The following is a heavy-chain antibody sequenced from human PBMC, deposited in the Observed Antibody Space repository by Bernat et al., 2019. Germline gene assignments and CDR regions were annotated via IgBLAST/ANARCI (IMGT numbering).Heavy chain of an antibody. V-gene: IGHV1-69*04. J-gene: IGHJ5*02. CDR1: GGTFSSYA. CDR3: ARSSSSSSGWFDP. Sequence: QVQLVQSGAEVKKPGSSVKVSCKASGGTFSSYAISWVRQAPGQGLEWMGRIIPILGIANYAQKFHGRVTITADKYTSTAYMELSSLRSEDTAVYYCARSSSSSSGWFDPWGQGTLVTVSS. D-gene: IGHD6-6*01. CDR2: IIPILGIA.